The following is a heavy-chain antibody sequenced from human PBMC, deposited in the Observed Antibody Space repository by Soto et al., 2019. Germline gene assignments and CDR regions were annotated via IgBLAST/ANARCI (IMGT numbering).Heavy chain of an antibody. J-gene: IGHJ6*02. CDR1: GFTFSSYS. V-gene: IGHV3-21*01. CDR3: ARERLGTIFGVVMDYYYYGMDV. D-gene: IGHD3-3*01. CDR2: ISSSSSYI. Sequence: PGGSLRLSCAVSGFTFSSYSMNWVRQAPGKGLEWVSSISSSSSYIYYADSVKGRFTISRDNAKNSLYLQMNSLRAGDTAVYYCARERLGTIFGVVMDYYYYGMDVWGQGTTVTVSS.